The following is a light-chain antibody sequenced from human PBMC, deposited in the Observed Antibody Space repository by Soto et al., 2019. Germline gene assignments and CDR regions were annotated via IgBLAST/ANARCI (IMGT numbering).Light chain of an antibody. CDR2: AAS. J-gene: IGKJ5*01. Sequence: DIQMTQSPSSLSASVGDRVTITCRASQGIRNFLAWYQQKPGKVPKLLISAASTLESGVPSRFSGSVSGTDFTLTITSLQPEDVATYYCQKYSSVITFGQGTRLEFK. CDR3: QKYSSVIT. CDR1: QGIRNF. V-gene: IGKV1-27*01.